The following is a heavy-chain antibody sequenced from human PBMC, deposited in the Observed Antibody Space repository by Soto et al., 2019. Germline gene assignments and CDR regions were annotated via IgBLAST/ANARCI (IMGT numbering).Heavy chain of an antibody. CDR3: ARDRRFLEWLSHDYYYGMDV. Sequence: AGVKVSCKASGYTFTSYCISWVRQAPGQGLEWMGWISAYNGNTNYAQKLQGRVTMTTDTSTSTAYMELRILRSDDTAVYYCARDRRFLEWLSHDYYYGMDVWGQGTTVTVSS. D-gene: IGHD3-3*01. CDR2: ISAYNGNT. J-gene: IGHJ6*02. V-gene: IGHV1-18*04. CDR1: GYTFTSYC.